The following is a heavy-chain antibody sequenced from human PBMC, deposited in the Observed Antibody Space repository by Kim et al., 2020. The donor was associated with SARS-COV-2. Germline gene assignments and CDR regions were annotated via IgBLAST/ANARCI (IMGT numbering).Heavy chain of an antibody. V-gene: IGHV3-30*18. D-gene: IGHD5-18*01. CDR2: ISYDGSNK. Sequence: GGSLRLSCAASGFTFSSYGMHWVRQAPGKGLEWVAVISYDGSNKYYADSVKGRFTISRDNSKNTLYLQMNSLRAEDTAVYYCAKALGGYSYGPPGYYFDYWGQGTLVTVSS. CDR3: AKALGGYSYGPPGYYFDY. J-gene: IGHJ4*02. CDR1: GFTFSSYG.